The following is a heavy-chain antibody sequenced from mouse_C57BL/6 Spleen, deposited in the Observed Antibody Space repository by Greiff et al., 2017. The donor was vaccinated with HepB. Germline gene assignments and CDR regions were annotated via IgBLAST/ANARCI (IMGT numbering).Heavy chain of an antibody. CDR1: GYSFTGYY. J-gene: IGHJ4*01. CDR3: ARNFFYGDAMDY. D-gene: IGHD1-2*01. V-gene: IGHV1-42*01. CDR2: ITPSTGGT. Sequence: VQLQQSGPELVKPGASVKISCKASGYSFTGYYMNWVKQSPEKSLEWIGEITPSTGGTTYNQKFKAKATLTVDKSSSTDYMQLKSLTSEDSAVYYCARNFFYGDAMDYWGQGTSVIVSS.